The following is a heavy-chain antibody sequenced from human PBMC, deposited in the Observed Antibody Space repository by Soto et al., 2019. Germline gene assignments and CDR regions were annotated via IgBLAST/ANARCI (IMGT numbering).Heavy chain of an antibody. V-gene: IGHV4-59*08. J-gene: IGHJ4*02. Sequence: KASETLSLTCTVSGGSISSYYWSWIRQPPGKGLEWIGYIYYSGSTNYNPSLKSRVTISVDTSKNQFSLKLMSLSAADTAVYYCGRLEGLATISYYFDYWGQGALVTVSS. D-gene: IGHD3-9*01. CDR2: IYYSGST. CDR3: GRLEGLATISYYFDY. CDR1: GGSISSYY.